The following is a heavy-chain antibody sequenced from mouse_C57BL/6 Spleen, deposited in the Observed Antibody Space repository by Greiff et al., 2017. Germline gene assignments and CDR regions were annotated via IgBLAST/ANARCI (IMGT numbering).Heavy chain of an antibody. Sequence: VQLQQPGAELVKPGASVKLSCKASGYTFTSYWMHWVKQRPGQGLEWIGMIHPNSGSTNYYEKFKSKATLTVDKSSSTAYMQLSSLTSEDSAVYYCARGDNNGFFAYWGQGTLVTVSA. D-gene: IGHD1-1*01. J-gene: IGHJ3*01. CDR3: ARGDNNGFFAY. V-gene: IGHV1-64*01. CDR2: IHPNSGST. CDR1: GYTFTSYW.